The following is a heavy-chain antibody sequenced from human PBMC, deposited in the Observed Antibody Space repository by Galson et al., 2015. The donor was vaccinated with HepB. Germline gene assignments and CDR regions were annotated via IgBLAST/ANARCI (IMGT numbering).Heavy chain of an antibody. CDR3: ARVGPVRSVTVVVAPTAPRRGWFDP. CDR2: VFYSGSI. Sequence: ETLSLTCNVSGGSISSGSHYWGWIRQSPGKGLEWIATVFYSGSIYFNPSLKSRVTMSVDTSKNQFSLKLSSVTAADTAVYFCARVGPVRSVTVVVAPTAPRRGWFDPWGQGTLVTVSS. CDR1: GGSISSGSHY. V-gene: IGHV4-39*07. D-gene: IGHD2-2*01. J-gene: IGHJ5*02.